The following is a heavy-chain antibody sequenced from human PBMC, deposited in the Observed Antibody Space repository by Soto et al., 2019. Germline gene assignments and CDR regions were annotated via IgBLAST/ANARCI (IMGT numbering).Heavy chain of an antibody. CDR2: ISSSGSTI. Sequence: PGGSLRLSCAASGFTFSDYYMSWIRQAPGKGLEWVSYISSSGSTIYYADSVKGRFTISRDNAKNSLYLQMNSLRAEDTAVYYCARAASSSWYDYYGMDVWGQGTTVTVSS. CDR1: GFTFSDYY. J-gene: IGHJ6*02. CDR3: ARAASSSWYDYYGMDV. D-gene: IGHD6-13*01. V-gene: IGHV3-11*01.